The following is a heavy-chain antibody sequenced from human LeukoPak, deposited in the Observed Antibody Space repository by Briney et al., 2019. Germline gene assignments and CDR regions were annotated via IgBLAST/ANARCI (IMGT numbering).Heavy chain of an antibody. V-gene: IGHV1-2*02. J-gene: IGHJ1*01. CDR3: ARDGVGYYDSSGYYYFQH. Sequence: ASVKVSCKASGYTFTSYAMHWVRQAPGQGLEWMGWITPSGGTNYPQKFQGRVAITRDTSISTAYMELSRLRSDDTAVYYCARDGVGYYDSSGYYYFQHWGQGTLVTVSS. CDR2: ITPSGGT. D-gene: IGHD3-22*01. CDR1: GYTFTSYA.